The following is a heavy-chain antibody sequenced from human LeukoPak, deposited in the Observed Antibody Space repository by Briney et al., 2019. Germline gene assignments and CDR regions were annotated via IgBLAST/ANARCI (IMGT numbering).Heavy chain of an antibody. V-gene: IGHV4-39*01. CDR3: ARQGLQQLLPGSNF. Sequence: SETLSHTCTVSGGSISSTSYYWGWIRQAPGKGLKWLASIYYSGATYYNPSLKSRLAVSGDTSNNRFSLELTSVTAADTAVYYCARQGLQQLLPGSNFWGQGTLVTVSS. J-gene: IGHJ4*02. CDR1: GGSISSTSYY. CDR2: IYYSGAT. D-gene: IGHD6-13*01.